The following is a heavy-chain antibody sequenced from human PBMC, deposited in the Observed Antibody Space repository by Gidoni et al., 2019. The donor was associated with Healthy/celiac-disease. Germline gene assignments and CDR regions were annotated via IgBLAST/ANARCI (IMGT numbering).Heavy chain of an antibody. J-gene: IGHJ4*02. CDR2: ISGSGGST. Sequence: EVQLLESGGGLVQPGGSLRLSCAASGFTFSSYAMSWVRQAPGKGLEWVSAISGSGGSTYYADSVKGRFTISRDNSKNTLYLQMNSLRAEDTAVYYCAKDEASSYYGSGSYYPEFDYWGQGTLVTVSS. D-gene: IGHD3-10*01. CDR3: AKDEASSYYGSGSYYPEFDY. CDR1: GFTFSSYA. V-gene: IGHV3-23*01.